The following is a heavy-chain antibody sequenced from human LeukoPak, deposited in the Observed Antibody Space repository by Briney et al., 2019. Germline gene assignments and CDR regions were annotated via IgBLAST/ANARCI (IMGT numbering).Heavy chain of an antibody. V-gene: IGHV1-18*01. CDR3: ARDSRRGYSYGYDY. CDR1: GYTFTNYG. Sequence: ASVKVSCKASGYTFTNYGVSWVRQAPGQGLEWMGWINTYNVNTNYAQKFQGRVTLTTDASTSTAYMELRSLRSDDTAVYYCARDSRRGYSYGYDYWGQGTLVTVSS. CDR2: INTYNVNT. J-gene: IGHJ4*02. D-gene: IGHD5-18*01.